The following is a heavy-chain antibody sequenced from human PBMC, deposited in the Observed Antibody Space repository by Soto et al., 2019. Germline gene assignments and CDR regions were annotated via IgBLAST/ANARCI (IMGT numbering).Heavy chain of an antibody. D-gene: IGHD1-26*01. J-gene: IGHJ3*02. V-gene: IGHV3-33*01. Sequence: QVQLVESGGGVVQPGRSLRLSCAASGFTFSSYGMHWVRQAPGKGLEWVAVIWYDGSNKYYADSVKGRFTISRDNSKNTLYLRMNSLRAEDTAVYYCARADFIVGATGDDAFDIWGQGTMVTVSS. CDR2: IWYDGSNK. CDR3: ARADFIVGATGDDAFDI. CDR1: GFTFSSYG.